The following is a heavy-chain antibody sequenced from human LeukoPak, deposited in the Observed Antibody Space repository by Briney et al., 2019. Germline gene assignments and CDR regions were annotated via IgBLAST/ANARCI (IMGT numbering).Heavy chain of an antibody. CDR3: ARGQYYYDSSGALDY. CDR2: IYYSGST. V-gene: IGHV4-39*07. Sequence: SETLSLTCTVSGGSISSSNYYWGWIRQPPGKGLEWIGSIYYSGSTYYNPSLKSRVTISVDTSKNQFSLKLSSVTAADTAVYYCARGQYYYDSSGALDYWGQGTLVTVSS. D-gene: IGHD3-22*01. CDR1: GGSISSSNYY. J-gene: IGHJ4*02.